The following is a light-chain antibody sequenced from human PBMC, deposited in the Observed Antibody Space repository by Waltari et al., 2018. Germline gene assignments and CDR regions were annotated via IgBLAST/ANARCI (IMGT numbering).Light chain of an antibody. Sequence: DIRMTQSPSTLSASVGDRVTIPCRASQSNSNLLAWYQQKPGKAPKYLISKASNLESGVPSRFSGSGSGTEFTLTISSLQPDDFASYYCQQYNGRFGQGTKVEMK. CDR1: QSNSNL. CDR2: KAS. V-gene: IGKV1-5*03. J-gene: IGKJ1*01. CDR3: QQYNGR.